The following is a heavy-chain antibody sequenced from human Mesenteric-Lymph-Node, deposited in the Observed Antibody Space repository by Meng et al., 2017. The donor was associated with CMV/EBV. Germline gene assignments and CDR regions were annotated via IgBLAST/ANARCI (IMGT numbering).Heavy chain of an antibody. CDR3: AKDLFSGYCY. CDR2: VSWNSGTV. CDR1: GFTFDDYA. V-gene: IGHV3-9*01. Sequence: SLKISCAASGFTFDDYAMHWVRQAPGKGLEWVSGVSWNSGTVVYADSVKGRFTISRDNSKNTLYLQMNSLRTEDTAVYYCAKDLFSGYCYWGQGTLVTVSS. J-gene: IGHJ4*02. D-gene: IGHD3-22*01.